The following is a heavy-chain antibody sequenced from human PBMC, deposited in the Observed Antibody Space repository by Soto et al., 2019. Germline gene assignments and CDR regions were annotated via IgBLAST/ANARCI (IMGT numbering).Heavy chain of an antibody. CDR2: IYRSGST. V-gene: IGHV4-61*08. Sequence: KPSETLSLTCTVSGDSVGSSAAMYWAWVRQPTGKELEFIGKIYRSGSTLLNSALHSRVTLSMEPSKNQFSLNLRSMTVGDTVRYFCARAQESGDYHGKYIWGPGITVTVAS. J-gene: IGHJ6*02. CDR1: GDSVGSSAAMY. CDR3: ARAQESGDYHGKYI.